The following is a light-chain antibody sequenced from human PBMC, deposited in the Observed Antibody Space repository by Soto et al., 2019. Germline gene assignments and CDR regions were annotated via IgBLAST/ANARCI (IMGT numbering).Light chain of an antibody. J-gene: IGKJ1*01. Sequence: EIVMTQSPATLSVSPGERATLSCRASQSVSSHLAWYQQKPGQAPRLLIYGASTRATGIPARFSGSGSGTDFTLTISSLQPEDSATYYCLQDFSYPRTFGQGTKVDIK. V-gene: IGKV3-15*01. CDR1: QSVSSH. CDR2: GAS. CDR3: LQDFSYPRT.